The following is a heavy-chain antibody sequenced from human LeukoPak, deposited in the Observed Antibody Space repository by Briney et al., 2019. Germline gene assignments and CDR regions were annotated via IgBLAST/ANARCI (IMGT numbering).Heavy chain of an antibody. CDR3: ARSRGCFDWLLSY. CDR2: ISSSSSYT. Sequence: GGSLRLSCAASGFTFSDYYMSWIRQAPGKGLEWVSYISSSSSYTNYADSVKGRFTISRDNAKNSLYLQMNSLRAEDTAVYYCARSRGCFDWLLSYWGQGTLVTVSS. V-gene: IGHV3-11*06. D-gene: IGHD3-9*01. J-gene: IGHJ4*02. CDR1: GFTFSDYY.